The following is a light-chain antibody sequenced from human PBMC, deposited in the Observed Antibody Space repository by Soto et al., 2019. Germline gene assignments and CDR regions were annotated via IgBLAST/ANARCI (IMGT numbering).Light chain of an antibody. V-gene: IGLV2-23*01. Sequence: QSALTQPASVSGSPGQSMTISCTGTTSDVGSYNLVSWYQQHPGKAPKVIIYEDYNRTSGVSNRFSGSKSGNTASMTITGRHAEDEGDYFCCSYGSGDTVVFGGGTQLTVL. J-gene: IGLJ3*02. CDR1: TSDVGSYNL. CDR2: EDY. CDR3: CSYGSGDTVV.